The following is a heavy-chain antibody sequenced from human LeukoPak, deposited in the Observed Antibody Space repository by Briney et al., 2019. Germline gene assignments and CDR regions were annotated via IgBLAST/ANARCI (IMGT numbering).Heavy chain of an antibody. Sequence: PSETLSLTCTVSGGSISSYYWSWIRQPPGKGLEWIGHIYYSGSTNYNPSLKSRVTISVDTSKNQFSLKLSSVTAADTAVYYCARDSAGGYYYVPDAFDIWGQGTMVTVSS. V-gene: IGHV4-59*01. CDR3: ARDSAGGYYYVPDAFDI. J-gene: IGHJ3*02. CDR2: IYYSGST. D-gene: IGHD3-22*01. CDR1: GGSISSYY.